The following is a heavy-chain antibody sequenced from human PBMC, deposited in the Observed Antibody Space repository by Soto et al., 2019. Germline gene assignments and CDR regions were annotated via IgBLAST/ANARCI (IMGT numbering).Heavy chain of an antibody. V-gene: IGHV3-33*01. CDR3: ARGGNGGAQDY. CDR1: GFTFSSYG. J-gene: IGHJ4*02. CDR2: IWYDGSNK. D-gene: IGHD3-16*01. Sequence: QVQLVESGGGVVQPGRSLRLSCAASGFTFSSYGMHWVRQAPGKGLEWVALIWYDGSNKYYADSMKGRFTISRDNSKNTLYLQMNSLRAEETAVYSCARGGNGGAQDYWGQGTLVTVSS.